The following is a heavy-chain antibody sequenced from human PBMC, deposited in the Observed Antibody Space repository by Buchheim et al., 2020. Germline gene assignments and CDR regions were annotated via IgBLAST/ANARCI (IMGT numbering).Heavy chain of an antibody. Sequence: EVQLLESGGGSVRPGGSLRLSCEGSGFTFSSFGMNWVRQAPRKGLEWVSLLSGNGENSYFADSVRGRFTISREHSKNTLFLQMNSLRAEDTAVYYCVKGQTARIKGRNDAFDGWGQGT. D-gene: IGHD2-21*02. J-gene: IGHJ3*01. CDR2: LSGNGENS. V-gene: IGHV3-23*01. CDR3: VKGQTARIKGRNDAFDG. CDR1: GFTFSSFG.